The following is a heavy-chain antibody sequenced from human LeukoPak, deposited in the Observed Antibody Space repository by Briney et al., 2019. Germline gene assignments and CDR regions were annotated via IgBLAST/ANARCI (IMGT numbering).Heavy chain of an antibody. D-gene: IGHD5-12*01. V-gene: IGHV3-7*01. J-gene: IGHJ4*02. CDR1: GFTFSSYS. Sequence: GRSLRLSCAASGFTFSSYSMNWVRQAPGKGLEWVANIKQDGSEKYYVDSMKGRFTISRDNAKNSLYLQMNSLRAEDTAVYYCARAGYDYWGQGTLVTVSS. CDR3: ARAGYDY. CDR2: IKQDGSEK.